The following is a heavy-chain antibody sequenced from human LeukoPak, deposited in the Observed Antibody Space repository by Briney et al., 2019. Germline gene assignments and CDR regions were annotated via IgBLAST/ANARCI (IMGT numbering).Heavy chain of an antibody. CDR3: VRGANL. D-gene: IGHD5-12*01. CDR1: GGSIGSDS. V-gene: IGHV4-59*01. CDR2: IYYSGTT. J-gene: IGHJ5*02. Sequence: SETPSLTCIVSGGSIGSDSWSWIRRALGKRLEGIGNIYYSGTTNYNPSLKSRITISIDTSKNQFSLGLTSMTAADAPVYHFVRGANLWGQGILVTVSS.